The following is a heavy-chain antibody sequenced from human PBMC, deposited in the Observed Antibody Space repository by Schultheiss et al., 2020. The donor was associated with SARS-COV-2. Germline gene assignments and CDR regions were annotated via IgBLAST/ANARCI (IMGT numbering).Heavy chain of an antibody. Sequence: QTLSLTCTVSGGSISRYCWSWIRQPPGKALEWLALIDWDDDKYYSTSLKTRLTISKDTSKNQVVLTMTNMDPVDTATYYCARVQRVEAGYYYGMDVWGQGTTVTVSS. CDR3: ARVQRVEAGYYYGMDV. D-gene: IGHD6-6*01. V-gene: IGHV2-70*01. CDR1: GGSISRYC. CDR2: IDWDDDK. J-gene: IGHJ6*02.